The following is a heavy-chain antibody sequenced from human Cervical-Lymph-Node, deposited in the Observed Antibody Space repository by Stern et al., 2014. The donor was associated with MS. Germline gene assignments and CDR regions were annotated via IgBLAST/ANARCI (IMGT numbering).Heavy chain of an antibody. V-gene: IGHV1-69*02. CDR1: GDTFRRYT. Sequence: QVQLVQSGAEVKKPGSSVNVSCKASGDTFRRYTISWARQAPGQGLEWLGRSIPMFDIANSAQRFQGRLTITADKSTSTAYMELSSLRSEDTAVYYCARGVTTFGAVNAFDIWGQGTRVTVSS. CDR2: SIPMFDIA. D-gene: IGHD3-3*01. J-gene: IGHJ3*02. CDR3: ARGVTTFGAVNAFDI.